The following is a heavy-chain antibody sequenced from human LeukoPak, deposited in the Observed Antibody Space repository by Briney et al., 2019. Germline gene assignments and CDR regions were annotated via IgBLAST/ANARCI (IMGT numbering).Heavy chain of an antibody. J-gene: IGHJ4*02. CDR1: GGSISIYY. D-gene: IGHD6-19*01. CDR3: ARSSDSSGYYGGGIIDY. V-gene: IGHV4-4*07. CDR2: IYTNENT. Sequence: SETLSLTCTVSGGSISIYYWNWIRQPAGKGLEWIGRIYTNENTFFNPSLKSRVTMSVDTSKNQFSLQLTSVAAADAAVYYCARSSDSSGYYGGGIIDYWGQGALVTVSS.